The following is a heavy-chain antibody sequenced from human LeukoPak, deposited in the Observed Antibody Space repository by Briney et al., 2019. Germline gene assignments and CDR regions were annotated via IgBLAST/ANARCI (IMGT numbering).Heavy chain of an antibody. CDR3: ARQNAEVSYFDY. Sequence: GESLKISCKGSGYSFTSYWIGWVRQMPGKGLEWMAIIYPGDSDSRYGPSFQGQVTISADKSISTAYPQWSSLKASDTAMYYCARQNAEVSYFDYWGQGTLVIVSS. CDR1: GYSFTSYW. V-gene: IGHV5-51*01. CDR2: IYPGDSDS. D-gene: IGHD1-1*01. J-gene: IGHJ4*02.